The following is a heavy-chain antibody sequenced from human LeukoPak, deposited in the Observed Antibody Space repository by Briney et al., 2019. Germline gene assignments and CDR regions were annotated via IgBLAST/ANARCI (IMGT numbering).Heavy chain of an antibody. CDR3: ATHSGVGYVDFDY. J-gene: IGHJ4*02. D-gene: IGHD2-21*01. V-gene: IGHV5-51*01. Sequence: GESLKISCKGSGYSFTSYWIGWVRQMPGKGLEWMGSIYPGDSETRYSPSFQGQVTISADKSISTAYLQWSSLEASDTAMYYCATHSGVGYVDFDYWGQGTLVTVSS. CDR2: IYPGDSET. CDR1: GYSFTSYW.